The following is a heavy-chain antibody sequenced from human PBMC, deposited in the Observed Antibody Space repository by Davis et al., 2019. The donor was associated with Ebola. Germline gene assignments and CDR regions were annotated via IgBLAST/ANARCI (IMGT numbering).Heavy chain of an antibody. J-gene: IGHJ4*02. CDR2: ISSSSNTI. D-gene: IGHD6-13*01. V-gene: IGHV3-48*02. Sequence: GGSLRLSCAASGFTFSSYNMNWVRQAPGKGLEWVSYISSSSNTIYHADSVKGRFTISRDNAKNSLYLQMNSLRDEDTAVYYCARETGYSTSPWFDYWGQGTLVTVSS. CDR3: ARETGYSTSPWFDY. CDR1: GFTFSSYN.